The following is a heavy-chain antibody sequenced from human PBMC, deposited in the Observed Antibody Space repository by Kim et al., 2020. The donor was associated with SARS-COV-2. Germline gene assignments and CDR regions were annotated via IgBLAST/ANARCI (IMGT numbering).Heavy chain of an antibody. D-gene: IGHD3-16*01. CDR2: IDLSDSYS. CDR1: GDGATMHW. CDR3: ASQRGRTGSYVSFFEE. J-gene: IGHJ4*02. Sequence: GESLKLSCRDSGDGATMHWISWVRQMPGQGLEWMARIDLSDSYSAYSASFEGQISVSSDKFLTTAYLHWRSLKASDSALYFCASQRGRTGSYVSFFEEWGLGPLVTVSS. V-gene: IGHV5-10-1*04.